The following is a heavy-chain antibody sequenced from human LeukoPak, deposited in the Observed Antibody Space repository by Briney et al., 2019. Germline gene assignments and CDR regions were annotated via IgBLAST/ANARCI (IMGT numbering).Heavy chain of an antibody. V-gene: IGHV1-69*04. CDR2: IIPILGVA. Sequence: SVKVSCKAAGGTFSSYAISWVRQAPGQGLEWMGRIIPILGVANYAQNFQGRVTVTADESTGTAYMELSSLRSDDTAIYYCARDNPPYCNGGSCYSYRGPGTLVTVSS. CDR3: ARDNPPYCNGGSCYSY. D-gene: IGHD2-15*01. J-gene: IGHJ4*02. CDR1: GGTFSSYA.